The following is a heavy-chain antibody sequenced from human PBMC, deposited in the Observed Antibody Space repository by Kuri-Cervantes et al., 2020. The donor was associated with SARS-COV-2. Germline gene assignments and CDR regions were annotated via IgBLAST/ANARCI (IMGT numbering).Heavy chain of an antibody. Sequence: ASVKVSCKASGYTFSTYAISWVRQAPGQGLEWMGWTSAYNGKTEYEQKFQGRVTMTTDTSTSTAYMELSSLRSEDTAVYYCARVGGRDGYNLPFDYWGQGTLVTVSS. D-gene: IGHD5-24*01. V-gene: IGHV1-18*01. CDR1: GYTFSTYA. CDR3: ARVGGRDGYNLPFDY. CDR2: TSAYNGKT. J-gene: IGHJ4*02.